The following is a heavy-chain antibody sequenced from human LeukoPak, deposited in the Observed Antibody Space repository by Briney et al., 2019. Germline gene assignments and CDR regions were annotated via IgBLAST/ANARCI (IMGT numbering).Heavy chain of an antibody. D-gene: IGHD3-3*01. Sequence: SETLSLTCTVSGGSISSYYWSWIRQPAGKGLEWIGRIYTSGSTNYNPSLKSRVTMSVDTSKNQFSLKLSSVTAADTAVYYCARESVAYYDFWSGYLHDPVDSSNMDVWGKGTTVTVSS. J-gene: IGHJ6*03. CDR3: ARESVAYYDFWSGYLHDPVDSSNMDV. V-gene: IGHV4-4*07. CDR1: GGSISSYY. CDR2: IYTSGST.